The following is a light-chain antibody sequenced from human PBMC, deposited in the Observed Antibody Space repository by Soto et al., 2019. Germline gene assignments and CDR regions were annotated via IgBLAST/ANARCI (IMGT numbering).Light chain of an antibody. CDR3: HQYGNSPYT. V-gene: IGKV3-20*01. CDR2: GAS. CDR1: QSVSSAF. J-gene: IGKJ2*01. Sequence: ETVLTQSPGTLSLSPGERATLSCRASQSVSSAFFAWFQQRPGLAPRLLIYGASSRATGIPDRFSGSGSGTDFTLTISRLEPVDFAVYYCHQYGNSPYTFGQGTKLEIK.